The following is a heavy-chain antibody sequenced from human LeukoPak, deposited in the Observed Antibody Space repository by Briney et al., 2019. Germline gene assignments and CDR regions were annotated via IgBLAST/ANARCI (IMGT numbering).Heavy chain of an antibody. J-gene: IGHJ4*02. D-gene: IGHD5-24*01. CDR1: GYPFTSYY. Sequence: RASVKVSCKASGYPFTSYYMHWVRQAPGQGLEWMGIINPSGGSTSYAQKFQGRVTMTRNTSISTAYMELSSLRSEDTAVYYCAVRRDGYNSGLYYFDYWGQGTLVTVSS. CDR2: INPSGGST. V-gene: IGHV1-46*01. CDR3: AVRRDGYNSGLYYFDY.